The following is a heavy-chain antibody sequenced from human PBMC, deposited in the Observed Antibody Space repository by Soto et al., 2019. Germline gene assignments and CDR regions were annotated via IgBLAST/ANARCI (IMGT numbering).Heavy chain of an antibody. Sequence: LSLTCSVSGGSISGGGFSWSWIRQPPGKGLEWIGYILHTGGTQYNPSLKSRVSMSVDKSKNQFSLHLTSVTAADTAVYYCARLQFGEGFDYWGQGALVTSPQ. CDR2: ILHTGGT. J-gene: IGHJ4*02. CDR3: ARLQFGEGFDY. D-gene: IGHD3-10*01. V-gene: IGHV4-30-2*01. CDR1: GGSISGGGFS.